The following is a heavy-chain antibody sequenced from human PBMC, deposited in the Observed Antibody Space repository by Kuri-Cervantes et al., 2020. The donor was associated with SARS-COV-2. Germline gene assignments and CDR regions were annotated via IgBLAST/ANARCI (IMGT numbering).Heavy chain of an antibody. D-gene: IGHD6-19*01. Sequence: GGSLRLSCAASGFTFSSYGMHWVRQAPGKGLEWVAVIWYDGSNKYYANSVKGRFTISRDNSKNTRHLQMNSLRAEDTAVYYCARSKGGRAVAGKFDYWGQGTLVTVSS. CDR1: GFTFSSYG. CDR2: IWYDGSNK. CDR3: ARSKGGRAVAGKFDY. V-gene: IGHV3-33*01. J-gene: IGHJ4*02.